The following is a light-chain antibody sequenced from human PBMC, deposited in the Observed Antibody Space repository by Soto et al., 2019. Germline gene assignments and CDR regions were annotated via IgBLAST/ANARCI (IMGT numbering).Light chain of an antibody. J-gene: IGLJ3*02. CDR3: AAWDNSLSGRV. CDR1: SSNIGSNY. V-gene: IGLV1-47*02. Sequence: QSVLTQPPSASGTPGQRVTISCSGSSSNIGSNYVYWYQQLPGTAPKLLVFDDNQRPSGVPDRFSDSKSGTSASLAISGLRSEDEADYYCAAWDNSLSGRVFGRGTKLTVL. CDR2: DDN.